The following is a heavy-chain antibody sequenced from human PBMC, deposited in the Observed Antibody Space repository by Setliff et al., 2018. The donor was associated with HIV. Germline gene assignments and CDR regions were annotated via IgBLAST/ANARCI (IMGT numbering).Heavy chain of an antibody. Sequence: LRLSCAASGFTFSDYYMSWIRQAPGKGLEWVSYISSSGSTIYYADSVKGRFTISRDNAKNSLYLQMNSLRAEDTAVYYCARDEGYYYGSGGDDAFDIWGQGTMVTVSS. J-gene: IGHJ3*02. CDR1: GFTFSDYY. D-gene: IGHD3-10*01. V-gene: IGHV3-11*01. CDR2: ISSSGSTI. CDR3: ARDEGYYYGSGGDDAFDI.